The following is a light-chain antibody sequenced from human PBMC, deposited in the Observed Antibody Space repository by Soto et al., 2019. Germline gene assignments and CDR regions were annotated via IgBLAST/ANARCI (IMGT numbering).Light chain of an antibody. J-gene: IGKJ1*01. CDR3: HQYDSWT. Sequence: EIVLTQSPGTLSLSPGERATLSCRASQSFNSIYLAWYQQKPGQAPRLLIYGASSRATGIPDRFSGSGSGTDFTLPISRLEPEDFAVYYCHQYDSWTLGQGTKVDIK. CDR1: QSFNSIY. V-gene: IGKV3-20*01. CDR2: GAS.